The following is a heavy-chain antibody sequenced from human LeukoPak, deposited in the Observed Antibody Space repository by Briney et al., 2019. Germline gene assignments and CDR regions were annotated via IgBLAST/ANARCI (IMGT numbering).Heavy chain of an antibody. D-gene: IGHD2/OR15-2a*01. CDR2: IYYSGST. CDR3: ARDKGGIYVALDY. V-gene: IGHV4-59*01. J-gene: IGHJ4*02. Sequence: ASETLSLTCTVSGGSISSYYWSWIRQPPGKGLEWIGYIYYSGSTNYNPSLKSRVTISVDTSKNQFSLKLSSVTAADRAVYYCARDKGGIYVALDYGGQETLATFSS. CDR1: GGSISSYY.